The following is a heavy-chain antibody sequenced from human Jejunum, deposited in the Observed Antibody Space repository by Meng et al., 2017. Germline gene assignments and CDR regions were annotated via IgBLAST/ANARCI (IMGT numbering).Heavy chain of an antibody. V-gene: IGHV6-1*01. CDR2: TYYRSKWYN. CDR1: GVSFSSNSAT. D-gene: IGHD1-26*01. CDR3: ARDGSSEYFQQ. Sequence: SCATSGVSFSSNSATWNWISQSPSRGLEWLGRTYYRSKWYNDYAVSVKSRITINPDTSKNQFSLQLNSVTPEDTAVYYCARDGSSEYFQQWGQGTLVTVSS. J-gene: IGHJ1*01.